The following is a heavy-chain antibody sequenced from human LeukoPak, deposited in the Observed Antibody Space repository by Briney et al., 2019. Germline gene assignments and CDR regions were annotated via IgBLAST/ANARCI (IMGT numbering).Heavy chain of an antibody. J-gene: IGHJ3*02. D-gene: IGHD3-22*01. CDR2: ISSSSSYI. CDR3: ARAQNSWYYYDSSGYPNDAFDI. V-gene: IGHV3-21*01. CDR1: GFTFSSYS. Sequence: GGSLRLSCAVSGFTFSSYSMNWVRQAPGKGLEWVSSISSSSSYIYYADSVKGRFTISRDNAKNSLYLQMNSLRAEDTAVYYCARAQNSWYYYDSSGYPNDAFDIWGQGTMVTVSS.